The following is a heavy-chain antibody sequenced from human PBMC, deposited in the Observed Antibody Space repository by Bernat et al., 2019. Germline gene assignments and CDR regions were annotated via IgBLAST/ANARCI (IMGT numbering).Heavy chain of an antibody. V-gene: IGHV3-74*03. CDR3: ASLGSHSNGCYDY. CDR2: VDTYGSTT. CDR1: GFPFSKYW. Sequence: EVQLVESGGGLVQPGGSLRLSCAASGFPFSKYWMHWVRQAPGKGLVWVSGVDTYGSTTTYADSVKGRFTLSRDNAKNTLYLQVNSLRAEEPAVYYCASLGSHSNGCYDYWGQGILVTVSS. D-gene: IGHD4/OR15-4a*01. J-gene: IGHJ4*02.